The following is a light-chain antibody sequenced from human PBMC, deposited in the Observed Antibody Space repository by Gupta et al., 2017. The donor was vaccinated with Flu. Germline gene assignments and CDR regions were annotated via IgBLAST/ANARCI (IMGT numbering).Light chain of an antibody. J-gene: IGLJ3*02. CDR1: NSDIGNYNY. V-gene: IGLV2-8*01. CDR2: EVN. CDR3: SSYAGSEGHWV. Sequence: QSALTQPPSASGSPGQSVTISCTGTNSDIGNYNYISWYQQHPGKAPKLVIYEVNKRPSGVPDRFSGSKSGNTASLTVSGLQAEDEADYHYSSYAGSEGHWVFGGGTKLTVL.